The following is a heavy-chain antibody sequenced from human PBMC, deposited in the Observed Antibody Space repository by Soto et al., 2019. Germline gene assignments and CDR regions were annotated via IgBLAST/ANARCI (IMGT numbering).Heavy chain of an antibody. CDR2: IYYSGST. V-gene: IGHV4-39*01. D-gene: IGHD3-22*01. CDR3: ASQNYYDSSGYYVVY. Sequence: SETLSLTCTVSGGSISSSSYYWGWIRQPPGKGLEWIGSIYYSGSTYYYPSLKRRVTISVDTSKNQFSLTLSSVTAADTATYFFASQNYYDSSGYYVVYWGQGTLVTVSS. J-gene: IGHJ4*02. CDR1: GGSISSSSYY.